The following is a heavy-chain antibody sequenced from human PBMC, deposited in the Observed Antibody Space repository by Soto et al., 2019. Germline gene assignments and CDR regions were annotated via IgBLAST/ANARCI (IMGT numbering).Heavy chain of an antibody. CDR1: GYTFTSYA. CDR3: ASGRYYYDSSGYYYLDY. Sequence: QVQLVQSGAEVKKPGASVKVSCKASGYTFTSYAMHWVRQAPGQRLEWMGWINAGNGNTKYSQKFQGRVTITRDTSASTAYMELSSLRSEDTAVYYCASGRYYYDSSGYYYLDYCGQGTLVTVSS. D-gene: IGHD3-22*01. J-gene: IGHJ4*02. V-gene: IGHV1-3*01. CDR2: INAGNGNT.